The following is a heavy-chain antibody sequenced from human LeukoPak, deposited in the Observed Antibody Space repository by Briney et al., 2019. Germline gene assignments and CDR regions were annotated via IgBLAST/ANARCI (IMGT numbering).Heavy chain of an antibody. CDR2: IKEDGSEK. D-gene: IGHD1-26*01. J-gene: IGHJ5*02. Sequence: PGGSLRLSCAASGFTFSNYWMTWVRQAPGKGLEWVASIKEDGSEKSYVDPVKGRFTISRDNAKNSLFLQMNSLGAEDTAVYYCVRGGSYTFDPWGQGILVTVSS. CDR3: VRGGSYTFDP. CDR1: GFTFSNYW. V-gene: IGHV3-7*01.